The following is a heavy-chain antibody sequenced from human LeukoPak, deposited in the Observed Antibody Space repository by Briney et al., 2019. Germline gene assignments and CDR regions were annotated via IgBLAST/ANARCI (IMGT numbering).Heavy chain of an antibody. CDR1: GFTFSSYS. J-gene: IGHJ6*03. Sequence: GGSLRLSCAASGFTFSSYSMNWVRQAPGKGLEWVSSISSSSSYRYYADSVKGRFTISRDNAKNSLYLQMNSLRAEDTAVYYCARDLGLEGGYYMDVWGKGTTVTVSS. CDR3: ARDLGLEGGYYMDV. CDR2: ISSSSSYR. V-gene: IGHV3-21*01. D-gene: IGHD1-1*01.